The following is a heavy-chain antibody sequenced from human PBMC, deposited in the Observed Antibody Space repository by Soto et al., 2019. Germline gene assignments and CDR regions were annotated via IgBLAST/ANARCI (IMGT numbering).Heavy chain of an antibody. J-gene: IGHJ4*02. D-gene: IGHD2-21*01. Sequence: ASVKVSCKASGYTFTSYYMHWVRQAPGQGLEWMGIINPSGGSTSYAQKFQGRVTMTRDTSTSTVYMELSSLRSEDTAVYYCARDLSGFECYPSPCYSFDYWGQGTLVTVSS. CDR2: INPSGGST. CDR1: GYTFTSYY. CDR3: ARDLSGFECYPSPCYSFDY. V-gene: IGHV1-46*03.